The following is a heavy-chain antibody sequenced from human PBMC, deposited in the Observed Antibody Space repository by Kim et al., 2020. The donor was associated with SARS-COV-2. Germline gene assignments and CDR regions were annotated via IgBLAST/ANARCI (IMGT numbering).Heavy chain of an antibody. J-gene: IGHJ4*02. V-gene: IGHV3-30*01. CDR3: ARGSRDFDY. Sequence: RNKDYAATVKGPFTISRDNSKNTLYLQMNSLRAEDTAVYYCARGSRDFDYWGQGTLVTVSS. CDR2: RNK.